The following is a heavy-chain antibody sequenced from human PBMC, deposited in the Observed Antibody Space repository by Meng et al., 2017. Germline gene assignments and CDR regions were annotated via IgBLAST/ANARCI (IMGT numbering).Heavy chain of an antibody. V-gene: IGHV1-2*02. Sequence: ASVKVSCKASGYTFTGYYMHWVRQAPGQGLEWMGWINPNSGGTNYAQKFQGRVTMTTDTSTSTAYMELRSLRSDDTAVYYCARLLWFGDYFDYWGQGTLVTVSS. CDR3: ARLLWFGDYFDY. CDR1: GYTFTGYY. J-gene: IGHJ4*02. D-gene: IGHD3-10*01. CDR2: INPNSGGT.